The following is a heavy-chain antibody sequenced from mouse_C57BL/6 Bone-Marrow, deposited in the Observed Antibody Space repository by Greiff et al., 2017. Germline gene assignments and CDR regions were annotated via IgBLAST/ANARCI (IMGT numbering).Heavy chain of an antibody. D-gene: IGHD2-4*01. Sequence: QVQLQQPGAELVMPGASVKLSCKASGYTFTSYWMHWVKQRPGQGLEWIGEIDPSDSYTNYNQKFKGKSTLTVDKSSSTAYMQLSSLTSEDSAVYYCARNPYDYAFAYWGQGTLVTVSA. CDR1: GYTFTSYW. V-gene: IGHV1-69*01. CDR3: ARNPYDYAFAY. CDR2: IDPSDSYT. J-gene: IGHJ3*01.